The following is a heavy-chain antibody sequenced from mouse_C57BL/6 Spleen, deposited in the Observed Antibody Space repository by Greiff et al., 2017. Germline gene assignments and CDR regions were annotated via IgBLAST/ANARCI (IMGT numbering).Heavy chain of an antibody. V-gene: IGHV14-4*01. D-gene: IGHD2-2*01. J-gene: IGHJ2*01. Sequence: EVKLVESGAELVRPGASVKLSCTASGFNIKDDYMHWVKQRPEQGLEWIGWIDPENGDTEYASKFQGKATITADTSSNTAYLQLSSLTSEDTAVYYCTCYGYDRDCFDYWGQGTTLTVSS. CDR2: IDPENGDT. CDR3: TCYGYDRDCFDY. CDR1: GFNIKDDY.